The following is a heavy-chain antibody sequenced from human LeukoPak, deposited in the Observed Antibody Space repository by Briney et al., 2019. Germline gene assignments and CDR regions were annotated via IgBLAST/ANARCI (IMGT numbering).Heavy chain of an antibody. CDR2: ISGSGGST. CDR3: AKDHRIGYYYYYYYMDV. J-gene: IGHJ6*03. D-gene: IGHD2/OR15-2a*01. V-gene: IGHV3-23*01. Sequence: GGSLRLSCAASGFTFSSYGMSWVRQAPGKGLEWVSAISGSGGSTYYADSVKGRFTISRDNSKNTLYLQMNSLRAEDTAVYYCAKDHRIGYYYYYYYMDVWGKGTTVTISS. CDR1: GFTFSSYG.